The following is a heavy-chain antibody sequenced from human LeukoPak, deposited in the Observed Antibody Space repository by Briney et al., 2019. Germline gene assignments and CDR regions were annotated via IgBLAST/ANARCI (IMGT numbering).Heavy chain of an antibody. Sequence: SETLSLTCTVSGGSISSGGYYWSWIRQHPGKGLEWIGYIYYSGSTYYNPSLKSRVTISVDTSKNQFSLKLSSVTAADTAVYYCARVARPRNYCSGGSCYSNFDYWGQGTLVTVSS. V-gene: IGHV4-31*03. CDR3: ARVARPRNYCSGGSCYSNFDY. CDR1: GGSISSGGYY. CDR2: IYYSGST. J-gene: IGHJ4*02. D-gene: IGHD2-15*01.